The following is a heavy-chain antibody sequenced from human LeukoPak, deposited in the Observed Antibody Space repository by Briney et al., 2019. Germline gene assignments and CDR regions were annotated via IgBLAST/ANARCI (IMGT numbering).Heavy chain of an antibody. V-gene: IGHV4-34*01. D-gene: IGHD2-15*01. CDR1: GGSLSGYY. J-gene: IGHJ4*02. CDR3: ARDRCSGGSCHSDY. Sequence: SETLSLTCAVYGGSLSGYYWSWIRQPPGKGLEWIGEINHSGSTNYNPSLKSRVTISVDTSKNQFSLKLSSVTAADTAVYYCARDRCSGGSCHSDYWGQGTLVTVSS. CDR2: INHSGST.